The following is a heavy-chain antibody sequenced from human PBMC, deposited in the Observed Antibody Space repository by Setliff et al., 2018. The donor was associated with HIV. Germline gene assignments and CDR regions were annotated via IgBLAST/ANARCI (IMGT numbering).Heavy chain of an antibody. CDR3: ARLDTIMLYTDC. D-gene: IGHD3-16*01. Sequence: SETLSLTCAVSGYSISSGYYWGWIRQPPGKGLEWIGSIYHSGSTYYSPFFKSRVSMSIDTSKDQFSLRLKSLTASDTAVYYCARLDTIMLYTDCWGQGTLVTVSS. J-gene: IGHJ4*02. CDR2: IYHSGST. CDR1: GYSISSGYY. V-gene: IGHV4-38-2*01.